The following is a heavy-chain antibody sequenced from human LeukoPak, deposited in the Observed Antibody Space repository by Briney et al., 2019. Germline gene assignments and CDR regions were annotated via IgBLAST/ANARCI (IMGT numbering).Heavy chain of an antibody. D-gene: IGHD2-21*02. CDR3: ARTPYCGGDCYVDY. Sequence: SGSALVKPTQTLTLTCTFSGFSLSTSGMRVSWIRQPPGKALEWLARIDWDDDKFYSTSLKTRLTISKDTSKNQVVLTMTNMDPVDTATYYCARTPYCGGDCYVDYWGQGTLVTVSS. CDR2: IDWDDDK. J-gene: IGHJ4*02. CDR1: GFSLSTSGMR. V-gene: IGHV2-70*04.